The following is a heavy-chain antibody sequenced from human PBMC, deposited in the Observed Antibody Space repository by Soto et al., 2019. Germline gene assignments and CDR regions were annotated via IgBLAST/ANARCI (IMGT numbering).Heavy chain of an antibody. CDR1: GGSISSYY. D-gene: IGHD3-3*01. J-gene: IGHJ4*02. CDR3: ARSGIVDFWSGFLSWDY. CDR2: IYYSGST. V-gene: IGHV4-59*01. Sequence: PSETLSLTCTVSGGSISSYYWSWIRQPPGKGLEWIGYIYYSGSTNYNPSLKSRVTISVDTSKNQFSLKLSSVTAADTAVYYCARSGIVDFWSGFLSWDYWGQGTLVTVSS.